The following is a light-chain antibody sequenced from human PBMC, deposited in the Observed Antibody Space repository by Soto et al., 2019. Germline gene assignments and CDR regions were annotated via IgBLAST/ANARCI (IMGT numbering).Light chain of an antibody. CDR2: DVT. J-gene: IGLJ1*01. V-gene: IGLV2-14*01. CDR3: SSYTSSSTYV. Sequence: ALTQPASVSGYPGQSITISCTGTSSDVGGYNYVSWYQQHPGKAPKLMIYDVTNRPSGVSNRFSGSKSGNTASLTISVLQAEDEADYYGSSYTSSSTYVFGTGTKLTVL. CDR1: SSDVGGYNY.